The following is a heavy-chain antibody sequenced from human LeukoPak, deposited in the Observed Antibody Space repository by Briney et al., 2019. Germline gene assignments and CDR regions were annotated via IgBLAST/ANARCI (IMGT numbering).Heavy chain of an antibody. CDR3: ARVRSGLGMDV. CDR2: ISSSGTTI. Sequence: PGGSLRLSCAVSGFTFSSYEMNWVRQAPGKGLEWVSYISSSGTTIYYADPVKGRFTISRDNAENSLYLQMNSLRVEDTAVYYCARVRSGLGMDVWGQGTTVTVSS. CDR1: GFTFSSYE. D-gene: IGHD6-19*01. J-gene: IGHJ6*02. V-gene: IGHV3-48*03.